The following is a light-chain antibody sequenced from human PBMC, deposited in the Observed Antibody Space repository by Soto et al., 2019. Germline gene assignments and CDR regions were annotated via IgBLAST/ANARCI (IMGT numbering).Light chain of an antibody. CDR1: SSDVGGYNY. CDR2: DVN. CDR3: SSYSSTTTLV. V-gene: IGLV2-14*01. Sequence: QSALTQPASVSGSPGQSITISCTGTSSDVGGYNYVSWYQQRPGKAPKLMIYDVNNRPSGVSNRFSASKSGNTASLTISGRQAEDEADYYCSSYSSTTTLVFGGGTQLTVL. J-gene: IGLJ3*02.